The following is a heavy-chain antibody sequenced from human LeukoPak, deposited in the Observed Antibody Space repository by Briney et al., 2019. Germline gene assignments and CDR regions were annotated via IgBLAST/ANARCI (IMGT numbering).Heavy chain of an antibody. CDR2: ISGSGGST. CDR1: GFTFSSYA. Sequence: PGGSLRLSCAASGFTFSSYAMSWVRQAPGKGLEWVSAISGSGGSTYYADSVKGRFTISRDNSKNTLYLQMNSLRAEDTAVYYCANIISNYDPLYGMDVWGQGTTVTVSS. J-gene: IGHJ6*02. V-gene: IGHV3-23*01. CDR3: ANIISNYDPLYGMDV. D-gene: IGHD4-11*01.